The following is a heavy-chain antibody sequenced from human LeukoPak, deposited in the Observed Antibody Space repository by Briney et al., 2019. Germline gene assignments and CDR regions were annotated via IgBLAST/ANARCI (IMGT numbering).Heavy chain of an antibody. Sequence: GGSLRLSCAASGFTFDDYAMHWVRQAPGKGLEWVSLISGDGGSTYYADSVKGRFTISRDNSKSSLYLQMNSLRTEDTALYYCAKDINSYGSSAFDIWGQGTMVTASS. CDR2: ISGDGGST. D-gene: IGHD5-18*01. V-gene: IGHV3-43*02. CDR3: AKDINSYGSSAFDI. J-gene: IGHJ3*02. CDR1: GFTFDDYA.